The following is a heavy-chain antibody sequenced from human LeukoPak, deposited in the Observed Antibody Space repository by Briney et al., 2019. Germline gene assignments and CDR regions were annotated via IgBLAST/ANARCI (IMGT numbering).Heavy chain of an antibody. CDR3: ARSPTKRVTEDY. D-gene: IGHD5-18*01. J-gene: IGHJ4*02. Sequence: SETLSLTCAVYGGSFSGYYWSWIRQPPGKGLEWIGEINHSGSTNYNPSLKSRVTISVDTSKNQFSLKLSSVTAADTAVYYCARSPTKRVTEDYLGQGTLVTVSS. CDR2: INHSGST. V-gene: IGHV4-34*01. CDR1: GGSFSGYY.